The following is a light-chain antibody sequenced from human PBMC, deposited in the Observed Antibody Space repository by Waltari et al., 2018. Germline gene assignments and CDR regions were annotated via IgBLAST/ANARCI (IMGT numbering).Light chain of an antibody. CDR3: CSYAGSYTWV. J-gene: IGLJ2*01. V-gene: IGLV2-11*01. CDR2: DVT. Sequence: QSALTQPRSVSGSPGQSVPIPCTGTSRDVGGYNYASWYQQPPGKAPKLMIYDVTKRPAGVPDRFSGSKSGNTASLTISGLQAEDEADYYCCSYAGSYTWVFGGGTKLTVL. CDR1: SRDVGGYNY.